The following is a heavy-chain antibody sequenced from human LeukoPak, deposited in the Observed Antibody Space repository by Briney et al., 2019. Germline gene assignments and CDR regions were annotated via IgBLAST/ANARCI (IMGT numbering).Heavy chain of an antibody. CDR1: GFTFSSYA. V-gene: IGHV3-23*01. Sequence: GGSLRLSCAASGFTFSSYAMSWVRQAPGKGLEWVSAISGSGGSTYYADSVKGRFTISRDNSKNTLYLQMNSLRAEDTAVYYCAKDPEQQLVLNWFDPWGQGTLVTVSS. D-gene: IGHD6-13*01. CDR3: AKDPEQQLVLNWFDP. CDR2: ISGSGGST. J-gene: IGHJ5*02.